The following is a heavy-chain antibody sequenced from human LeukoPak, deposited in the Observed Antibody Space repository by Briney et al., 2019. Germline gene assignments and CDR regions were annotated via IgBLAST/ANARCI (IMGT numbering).Heavy chain of an antibody. V-gene: IGHV3-74*01. CDR3: ARVRLDYDFWSGYYKN. Sequence: GGSLRISCAASGFIFSSYWMHWVRQAPGKGLVWVSHINSDGSSTTYADSVKGRFTISRDNAKNTLYLQMNSLRADDTAVYYCARVRLDYDFWSGYYKNWGQGTMVTVSS. D-gene: IGHD3-3*01. CDR2: INSDGSST. CDR1: GFIFSSYW. J-gene: IGHJ3*01.